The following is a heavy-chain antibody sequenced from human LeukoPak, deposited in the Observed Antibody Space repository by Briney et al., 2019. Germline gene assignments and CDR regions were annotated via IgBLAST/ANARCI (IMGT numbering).Heavy chain of an antibody. Sequence: SETLSLTCTVSGGSISSSSYYWGWIRQPPGKGLEWIGSIYYSGSTYYNPSLKSRVTISVDTSKNQFSLKLSSVTAADTAVYYCARGYSSSWTKTQYYFDYWGQGTLVTVSS. J-gene: IGHJ4*02. V-gene: IGHV4-39*07. CDR2: IYYSGST. D-gene: IGHD6-13*01. CDR3: ARGYSSSWTKTQYYFDY. CDR1: GGSISSSSYY.